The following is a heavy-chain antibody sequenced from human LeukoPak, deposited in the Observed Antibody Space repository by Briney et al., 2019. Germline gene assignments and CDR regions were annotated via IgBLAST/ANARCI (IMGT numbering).Heavy chain of an antibody. D-gene: IGHD5-18*01. J-gene: IGHJ4*02. CDR2: SDPEDGER. Sequence: ASVKVSCKVSGKTLSDLSIHWLRQPPGKGLEWLGGSDPEDGERIYAQMFQGRVTMTEDTSIDTAYLELSSLRSGDMAVYYCVTGFTTMAVDYFDYWGQGTLVTVSP. CDR3: VTGFTTMAVDYFDY. V-gene: IGHV1-24*01. CDR1: GKTLSDLS.